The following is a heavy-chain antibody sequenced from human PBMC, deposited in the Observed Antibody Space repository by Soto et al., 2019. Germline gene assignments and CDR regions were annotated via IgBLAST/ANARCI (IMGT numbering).Heavy chain of an antibody. CDR2: IGGSGGTK. D-gene: IGHD3-10*01. Sequence: GSLRLSCAASGFSFSSYEMTWVRQAPGKGLEWISYIGGSGGTKYSAGSVKGRFIISRDNAQNSLYLQMNSLRVEDTAVYYCARDRGGDVGQFLFPDGFDLWGQGTMVTVSS. CDR3: ARDRGGDVGQFLFPDGFDL. J-gene: IGHJ3*01. CDR1: GFSFSSYE. V-gene: IGHV3-48*03.